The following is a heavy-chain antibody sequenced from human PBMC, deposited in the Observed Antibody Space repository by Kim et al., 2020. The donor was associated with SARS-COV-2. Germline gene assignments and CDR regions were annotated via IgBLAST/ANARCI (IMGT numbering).Heavy chain of an antibody. Sequence: SETRSLTCAVYGGSFSGYYWSWIRQPPGKGLEWIGEINHSGSTNYNPSLKSRVTISVDTSKNQFSLKLSSVTAADTAVYYCARGRGGTTVVTLGLGYYYYSGMDVWGQGTTVTVSS. D-gene: IGHD4-17*01. V-gene: IGHV4-34*01. CDR3: ARGRGGTTVVTLGLGYYYYSGMDV. J-gene: IGHJ6*02. CDR1: GGSFSGYY. CDR2: INHSGST.